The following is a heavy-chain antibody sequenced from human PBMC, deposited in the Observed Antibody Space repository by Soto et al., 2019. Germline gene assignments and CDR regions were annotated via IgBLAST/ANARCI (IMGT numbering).Heavy chain of an antibody. Sequence: ASVKVSCKASGYTFTGYYMHWVRQAPGQGLEWMGIINPSGGSTSYAQKFQGRVTMTRDTSTSTVYMELSSLRSEDTAVYYCARGKYQLLFGSSGDWFDPWGQGTLVTVSS. D-gene: IGHD2-2*01. CDR1: GYTFTGYY. V-gene: IGHV1-46*01. CDR3: ARGKYQLLFGSSGDWFDP. CDR2: INPSGGST. J-gene: IGHJ5*02.